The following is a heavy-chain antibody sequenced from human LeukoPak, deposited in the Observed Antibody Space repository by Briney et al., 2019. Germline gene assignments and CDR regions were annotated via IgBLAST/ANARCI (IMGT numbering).Heavy chain of an antibody. CDR3: ARMVIVGSTRYFDY. V-gene: IGHV6-1*01. CDR1: GDSVSNNSAA. J-gene: IGHJ4*02. Sequence: SQTLSLTCAISGDSVSNNSAAWNWNRPSPSRDLESLVRTYYRSKWHNDYAVSVRSRITITPDTSKNQLSLQLNSVTPDDTAVYYCARMVIVGSTRYFDYWGQGTLVTVSS. CDR2: TYYRSKWHN. D-gene: IGHD1-26*01.